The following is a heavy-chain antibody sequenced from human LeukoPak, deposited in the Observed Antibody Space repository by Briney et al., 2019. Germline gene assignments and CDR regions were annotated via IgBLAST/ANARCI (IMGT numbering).Heavy chain of an antibody. D-gene: IGHD3-16*02. V-gene: IGHV3-7*05. CDR2: IKQDGSEK. CDR1: GFTFSNYW. Sequence: GGSLRLSCAASGFTFSNYWMTWVRQAPGKGLEWVANIKQDGSEKYFVDSVKGRFTISRDNAKNSLYLQMSSLRAEDTAVYFCARVSILNLGELSEAFDMWGQGTMVTVSS. J-gene: IGHJ3*02. CDR3: ARVSILNLGELSEAFDM.